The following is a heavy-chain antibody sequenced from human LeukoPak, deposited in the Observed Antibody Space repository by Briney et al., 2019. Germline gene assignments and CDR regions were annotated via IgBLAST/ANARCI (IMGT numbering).Heavy chain of an antibody. CDR1: GFTFSSYG. J-gene: IGHJ4*02. CDR2: IWYDGSNK. Sequence: AGGSLRLSCAASGFTFSSYGMHWVRQAPGKGLEWVAVIWYDGSNKYYAGSVKGRFTISRDNSKNTLYLQMNSLRAEDTAVYYCARDVSRIAVAGTGLGYWGQGTLVTVSS. CDR3: ARDVSRIAVAGTGLGY. D-gene: IGHD6-19*01. V-gene: IGHV3-33*08.